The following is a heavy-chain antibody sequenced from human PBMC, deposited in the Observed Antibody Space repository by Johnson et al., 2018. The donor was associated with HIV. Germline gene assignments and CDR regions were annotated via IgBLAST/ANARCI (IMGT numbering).Heavy chain of an antibody. CDR3: AKALLLWFGEALHAFDI. CDR2: ISYDGSNK. J-gene: IGHJ3*02. Sequence: QVQLVESGGGVVQPGRSLRLSCAASGFTFSSYAMHWVRQAPGKGLEWVAVISYDGSNKYYADSVKGRFTISRDNSKNTLYLQMNSLRAEDTAVYYCAKALLLWFGEALHAFDIWGQGTMVTVSS. CDR1: GFTFSSYA. V-gene: IGHV3-30-3*01. D-gene: IGHD3-10*01.